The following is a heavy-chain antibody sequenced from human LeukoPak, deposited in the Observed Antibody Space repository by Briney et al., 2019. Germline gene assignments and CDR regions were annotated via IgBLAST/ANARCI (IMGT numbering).Heavy chain of an antibody. CDR1: GGTFSSYA. J-gene: IGHJ6*03. CDR2: IIPIFGTA. V-gene: IGHV1-69*06. Sequence: ASVKVSCKASGGTFSSYAISWVRQAPGQGLEWMGGIIPIFGTANYAQKFQGRVTITADKSTSTAYMELRSLRSDDTAVYYCARYSSSSFPYYYYYMDVWGKGTTVTVSS. CDR3: ARYSSSSFPYYYYYMDV. D-gene: IGHD6-6*01.